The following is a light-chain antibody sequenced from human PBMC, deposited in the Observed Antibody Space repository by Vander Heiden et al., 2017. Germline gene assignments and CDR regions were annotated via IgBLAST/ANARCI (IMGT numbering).Light chain of an antibody. CDR3: QVWDSSGDHPYV. CDR1: NIGDTG. V-gene: IGLV3-21*02. J-gene: IGLJ1*01. CDR2: DDS. Sequence: PGQPARITCGGNNIGDTGVHWYQQRTGQAPVMVVFDDSARPPGIPGRFSGSNSGNTATLTISRVEAADEADYYCQVWDSSGDHPYVFGAGTKVTVL.